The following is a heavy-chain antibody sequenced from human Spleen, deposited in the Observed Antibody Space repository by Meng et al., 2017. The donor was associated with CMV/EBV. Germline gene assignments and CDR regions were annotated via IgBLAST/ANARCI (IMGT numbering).Heavy chain of an antibody. J-gene: IGHJ5*02. CDR2: IHHSGNT. V-gene: IGHV4-30-4*08. CDR3: ARVGPTGWFDP. D-gene: IGHD1-1*01. Sequence: LSCPVSGGSISSACYHWIWIRQPPGKGLEYLGYIHHSGNTYYNPSFKSRLAMSVDTSKNQFSLRVNSMTVADTAVYFCARVGPTGWFDPWGQGTLVTV. CDR1: GGSISSACYH.